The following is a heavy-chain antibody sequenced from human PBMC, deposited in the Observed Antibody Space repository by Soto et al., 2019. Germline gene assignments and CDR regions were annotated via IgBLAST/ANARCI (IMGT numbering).Heavy chain of an antibody. CDR1: GYTFTSYG. D-gene: IGHD6-19*01. CDR2: ISAYNGNT. Sequence: QVQLVQSGAEVKKPGASVKVSCQPPGYTFTSYGISWVRQAPGQGLEWMGWISAYNGNTNYAQKLQGRVTMTTDTSTSTAYMELRSLRSDDTAVYYCARDQWSEPGIAVAGTPSLWGQGTLVTVSS. V-gene: IGHV1-18*01. CDR3: ARDQWSEPGIAVAGTPSL. J-gene: IGHJ4*02.